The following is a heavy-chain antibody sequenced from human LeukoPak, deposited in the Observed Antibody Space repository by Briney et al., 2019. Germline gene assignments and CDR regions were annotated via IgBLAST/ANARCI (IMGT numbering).Heavy chain of an antibody. Sequence: SQTLSLTCKVSGDSISSSTCNWSWIRQPPGKGLEWIGYIYYSGSTYYNPSLKSRVTISVDTSKNQFSLRLSSVTAADTAVYYCARTKGSGSGSFFAYYFDYWGQGTLVTVSS. J-gene: IGHJ4*02. CDR3: ARTKGSGSGSFFAYYFDY. D-gene: IGHD3-10*01. CDR2: IYYSGST. V-gene: IGHV4-30-4*01. CDR1: GDSISSSTCN.